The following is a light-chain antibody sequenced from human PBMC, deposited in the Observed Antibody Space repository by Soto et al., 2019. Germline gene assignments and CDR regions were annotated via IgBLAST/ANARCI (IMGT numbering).Light chain of an antibody. J-gene: IGKJ3*01. Sequence: GDRVTITCRASQSVNYWLAWYQQKPGMAPKLLIHDASSLESGVPSRFSGSGSGTEFTLTISSLQPDDSATYYCQQYGFSFGPGTKVEIK. V-gene: IGKV1-5*01. CDR2: DAS. CDR3: QQYGFS. CDR1: QSVNYW.